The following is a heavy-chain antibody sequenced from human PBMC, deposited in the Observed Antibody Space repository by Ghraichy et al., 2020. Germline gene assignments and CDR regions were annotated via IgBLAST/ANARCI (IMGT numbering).Heavy chain of an antibody. Sequence: ASVKVSCKVSGYTLTELSMHWVRQAPGKGLEWMGGFDPEDGETIYAQKFQGRVTMTEDTSTDTAYMELSSLRSEDTAVYYCATAHPTPWYGSGSHGGFDYWGQGTLVTVSS. J-gene: IGHJ4*02. CDR3: ATAHPTPWYGSGSHGGFDY. CDR2: FDPEDGET. CDR1: GYTLTELS. V-gene: IGHV1-24*01. D-gene: IGHD3-10*01.